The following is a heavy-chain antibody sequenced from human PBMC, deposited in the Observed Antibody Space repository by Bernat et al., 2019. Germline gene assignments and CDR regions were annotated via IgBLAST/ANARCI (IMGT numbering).Heavy chain of an antibody. CDR3: ARGTGTYSWFDP. V-gene: IGHV3-48*03. D-gene: IGHD1-1*01. Sequence: EVQLVESGGGLVQPGGSLRLSCAASRFTFSSSEMNWVRQAPGKGLEWVSYISSSGSNVYYADSVKGRFTISRDNAENSLYLQMNSLRAEDTAVYYCARGTGTYSWFDPWGQGTLVTVSS. CDR2: ISSSGSNV. J-gene: IGHJ5*02. CDR1: RFTFSSSE.